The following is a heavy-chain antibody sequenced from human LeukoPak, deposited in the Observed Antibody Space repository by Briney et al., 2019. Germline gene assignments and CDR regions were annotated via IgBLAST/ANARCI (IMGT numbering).Heavy chain of an antibody. Sequence: PSETLSLTCSASGGSISSYYWSWIRQPPGKRLEWIGYIYYSGSTNYNPSLKSRATMSIDTSKNQFSLKLSSVTAADTAVYYCAREAATITEKGYFDYWGQGTLVTVSS. CDR2: IYYSGST. CDR3: AREAATITEKGYFDY. CDR1: GGSISSYY. D-gene: IGHD5-24*01. J-gene: IGHJ4*02. V-gene: IGHV4-59*01.